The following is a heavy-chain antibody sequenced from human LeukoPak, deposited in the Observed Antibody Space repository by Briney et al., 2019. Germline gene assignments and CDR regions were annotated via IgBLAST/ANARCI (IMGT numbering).Heavy chain of an antibody. J-gene: IGHJ3*02. CDR1: GFTFSSYA. V-gene: IGHV3-30-3*01. Sequence: GGSLRLSCAASGFTFSSYAMHWVRQAPGKGLEWVAVISYDGSNKYYADSVKGRFTISRDNSKNTLYLQMNSLRAEDTAVYYCARQPSYNYCSGGSCYSSRDAFDIWGQGTMVTVSS. D-gene: IGHD2-15*01. CDR2: ISYDGSNK. CDR3: ARQPSYNYCSGGSCYSSRDAFDI.